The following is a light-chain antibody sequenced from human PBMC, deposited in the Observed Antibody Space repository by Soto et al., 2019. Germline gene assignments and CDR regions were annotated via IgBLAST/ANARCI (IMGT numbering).Light chain of an antibody. V-gene: IGKV3-11*01. Sequence: EIVLTQSPATLSLSPGVRATLSCRASQSVNTYLAWYQQRPGQAPRLLMYDASNRATGIPARFSGRGSGTDFTLTIDSLEPEDFAVYYCQQRSNWPLTFGGGTKVEIK. J-gene: IGKJ4*01. CDR1: QSVNTY. CDR2: DAS. CDR3: QQRSNWPLT.